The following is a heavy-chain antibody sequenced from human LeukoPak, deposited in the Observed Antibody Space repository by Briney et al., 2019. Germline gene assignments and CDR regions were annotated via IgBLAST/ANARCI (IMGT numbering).Heavy chain of an antibody. D-gene: IGHD3-3*01. Sequence: PGGSLRLSCAASGFTFSNYAMSWVRQAPGKGLEWVSAVSGRDTSTYYTDSVKGRFTISRDNSKNTLYLQMNSLRAEDTAVYHCAINERRTIFGVVTHNLDYWGQGTLVTVSS. CDR3: AINERRTIFGVVTHNLDY. V-gene: IGHV3-23*01. CDR1: GFTFSNYA. CDR2: VSGRDTST. J-gene: IGHJ4*02.